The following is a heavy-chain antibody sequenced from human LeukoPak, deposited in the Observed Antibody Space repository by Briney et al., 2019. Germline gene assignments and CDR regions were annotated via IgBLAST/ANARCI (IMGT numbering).Heavy chain of an antibody. CDR2: INKDENQK. V-gene: IGHV3-7*01. Sequence: GGSLRLSCAASRFTFSDYWMTWVRQAPRQGLEWVANINKDENQKQYVDSVKGRFTISRDNAKNSMYLQLNSLRAEDTGVYYCVRNRGWYALDMWGQGTMVTVSS. CDR3: VRNRGWYALDM. J-gene: IGHJ3*02. CDR1: RFTFSDYW. D-gene: IGHD6-19*01.